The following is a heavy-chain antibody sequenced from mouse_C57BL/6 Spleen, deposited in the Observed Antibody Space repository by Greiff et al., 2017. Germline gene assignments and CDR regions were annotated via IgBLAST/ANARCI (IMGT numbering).Heavy chain of an antibody. V-gene: IGHV1-55*01. CDR1: GYTFTSYW. CDR3: ARQYDYDLYYFDY. Sequence: VQLQQPGAELVKPGASVQMSCKASGYTFTSYWVTWVKQRPGQGLEWIGDIYPGSGSTNYNEKFKSKATLTVDTSSSTADMQLSSLTSEDSAVYYCARQYDYDLYYFDYWGQGTTLTVSS. CDR2: IYPGSGST. D-gene: IGHD2-4*01. J-gene: IGHJ2*01.